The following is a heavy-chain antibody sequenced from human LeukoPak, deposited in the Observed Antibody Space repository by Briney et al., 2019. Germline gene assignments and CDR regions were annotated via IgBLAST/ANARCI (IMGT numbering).Heavy chain of an antibody. D-gene: IGHD3-10*01. V-gene: IGHV4-30-2*01. Sequence: SETLPLTCTVSGGSISSGGYYWSWIRQPPGKGLEWIGYIYHSGSTNYNPSLKSRVTISVDKSKNQFSLKLSPVTAADTAVYYCARDSGFGEEYYGMDVWGQGTTVTVSS. CDR2: IYHSGST. CDR1: GGSISSGGYY. CDR3: ARDSGFGEEYYGMDV. J-gene: IGHJ6*02.